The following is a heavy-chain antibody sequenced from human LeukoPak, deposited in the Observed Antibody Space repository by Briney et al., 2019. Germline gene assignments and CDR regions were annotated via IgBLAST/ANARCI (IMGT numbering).Heavy chain of an antibody. D-gene: IGHD2-21*02. Sequence: GGSLRPSWASSGFTFSTYVMHWVRQAPGKGLEWVAFIGHDGTKIYYADSVQGRFTISRDNSKNTLYLEMNSLSGEDTALYYCAKDHVTGGNRYFDHWGQGTLGTVSS. J-gene: IGHJ4*02. CDR2: IGHDGTKI. V-gene: IGHV3-30*02. CDR3: AKDHVTGGNRYFDH. CDR1: GFTFSTYV.